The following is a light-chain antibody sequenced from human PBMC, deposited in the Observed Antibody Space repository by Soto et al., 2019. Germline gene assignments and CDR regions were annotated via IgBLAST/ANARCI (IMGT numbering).Light chain of an antibody. Sequence: QSVLTQPPSASGAPGQGVTISCSGTSSNIGSTTVNWYQQVPGTAPKLLIYDNSQRPSGVPDRFSGSKSVTSASLAISGLQSEDEADYFCATWDERLRGVVFGGGTKVTVL. CDR3: ATWDERLRGVV. CDR2: DNS. V-gene: IGLV1-44*01. CDR1: SSNIGSTT. J-gene: IGLJ2*01.